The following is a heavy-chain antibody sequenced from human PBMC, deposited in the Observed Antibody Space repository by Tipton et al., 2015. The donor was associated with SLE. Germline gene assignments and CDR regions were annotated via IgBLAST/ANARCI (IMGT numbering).Heavy chain of an antibody. CDR1: GFMFSRYR. CDR2: ISSSSNYI. Sequence: SLRLSCAASGFMFSRYRMNWVRQAPGKGLKWVSSISSSSNYIYYADSMKGRFTISRDNAKNSLYLQMSSLRAEDTAVYYCARHPGQDYYYGVDVWGQGTTVTVSS. CDR3: ARHPGQDYYYGVDV. J-gene: IGHJ6*02. V-gene: IGHV3-21*04.